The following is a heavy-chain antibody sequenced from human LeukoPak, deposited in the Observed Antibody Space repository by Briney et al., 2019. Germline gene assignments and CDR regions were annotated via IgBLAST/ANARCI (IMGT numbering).Heavy chain of an antibody. J-gene: IGHJ4*02. CDR1: GFTFSSAW. V-gene: IGHV3-15*01. CDR2: IKSRTDGGTT. Sequence: GGSLRLSCAASGFTFSSAWMSWVRQAPGKGLQWVGRIKSRTDGGTTDYAAPVKGRFTISRDDSGNTLFLQMNSLKAEDTAVYYCTTALAGTFDHWGQGTLVTVSS. D-gene: IGHD1-7*01. CDR3: TTALAGTFDH.